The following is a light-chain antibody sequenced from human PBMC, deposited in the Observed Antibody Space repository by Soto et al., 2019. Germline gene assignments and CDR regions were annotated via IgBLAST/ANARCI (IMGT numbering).Light chain of an antibody. V-gene: IGKV3D-20*02. Sequence: IVLTQSPATLSVSPGERATLSCRASQSVASNYLTWYQQKPGQAPRVLIYDASTRATGIPDRFSGSGSGTDFTLTISRLEPEDFAVYYCQQRLNSITFGQGTRLEIK. CDR3: QQRLNSIT. J-gene: IGKJ5*01. CDR2: DAS. CDR1: QSVASNY.